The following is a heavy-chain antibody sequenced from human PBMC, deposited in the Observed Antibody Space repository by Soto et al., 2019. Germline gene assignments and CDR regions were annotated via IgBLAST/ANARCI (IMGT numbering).Heavy chain of an antibody. V-gene: IGHV4-59*01. J-gene: IGHJ6*02. CDR2: MYNTGST. D-gene: IGHD2-21*02. Sequence: QVQLQESGPGLVKPSETLSLTCTVSGGSISGYYWSWIRQPPGKGLEWIGYMYNTGSTVYNPSFKSRVTISVDTSKSQFSLRLNSVTAADTAVYYCARDLWGYCGTDCYPLDVWGQGTTVIVSS. CDR1: GGSISGYY. CDR3: ARDLWGYCGTDCYPLDV.